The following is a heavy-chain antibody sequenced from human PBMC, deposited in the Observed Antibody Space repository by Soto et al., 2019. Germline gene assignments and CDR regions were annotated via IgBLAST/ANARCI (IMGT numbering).Heavy chain of an antibody. CDR3: ARDWGGLGY. CDR1: GFTFSDYW. CDR2: IIKDGSEK. J-gene: IGHJ4*02. Sequence: EVQLVESGGGLVQPGGSLRLSCAASGFTFSDYWMTWVGRAPGKGLEWVANIIKDGSEKSYVDSVKGRFTISRDNAKNSLYLEMNSLSVEDTAVYYCARDWGGLGYWGQGTLVTVSS. V-gene: IGHV3-7*03. D-gene: IGHD3-10*01.